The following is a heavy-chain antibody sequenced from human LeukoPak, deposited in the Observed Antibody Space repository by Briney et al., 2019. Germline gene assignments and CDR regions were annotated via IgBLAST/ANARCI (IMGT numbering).Heavy chain of an antibody. V-gene: IGHV1-69*04. CDR1: RGTFSSYA. CDR2: IIPILGIA. Sequence: EASVKVSCKASRGTFSSYAISWVRQAPGQGLEWMGRIIPILGIANYAQKFQGRVTITADKSTSTAYMELSSLRSEDTAVYYCAIIIAAADDYNWFDPWGQGTLVTVSS. D-gene: IGHD6-13*01. CDR3: AIIIAAADDYNWFDP. J-gene: IGHJ5*02.